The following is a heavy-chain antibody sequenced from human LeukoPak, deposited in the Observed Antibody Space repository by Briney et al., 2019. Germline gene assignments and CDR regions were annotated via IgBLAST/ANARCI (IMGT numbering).Heavy chain of an antibody. CDR1: GGSISSYY. CDR2: IYYSGST. Sequence: SETLSLTCTVSGGSISSYYWSWIRQPPGKGLEWIGYIYYSGSTNYNPSLKSRVTMSVDTSKNQFSLKLSSVTAADTAVYYCVYIEYSSSWYVDYWGQGTLVTVSS. CDR3: VYIEYSSSWYVDY. V-gene: IGHV4-59*12. D-gene: IGHD6-13*01. J-gene: IGHJ4*02.